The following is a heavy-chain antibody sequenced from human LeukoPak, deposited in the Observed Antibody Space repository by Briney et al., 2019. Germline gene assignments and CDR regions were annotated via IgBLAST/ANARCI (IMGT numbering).Heavy chain of an antibody. CDR3: ARDDNWGFDY. CDR2: TRGSGSGM. Sequence: TGGSLTLSCAASGFAFSDYSMNWVRQAPGKGLEWVANTRGSGSGMGSGNYYAGAVKGRFTISRDNAKNSLYLQMNSLRAEDTAFYYCARDDNWGFDYWGQGALVTVSS. J-gene: IGHJ4*01. V-gene: IGHV3-21*05. CDR1: GFAFSDYS. D-gene: IGHD7-27*01.